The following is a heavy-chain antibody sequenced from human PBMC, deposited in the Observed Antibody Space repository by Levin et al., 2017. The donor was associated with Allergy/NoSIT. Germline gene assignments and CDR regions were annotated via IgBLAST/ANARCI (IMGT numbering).Heavy chain of an antibody. CDR2: IYYSGST. CDR1: GGSISSGSYY. CDR3: ARLGDVSYYERAFDC. J-gene: IGHJ4*02. V-gene: IGHV4-39*01. Sequence: SQTLSLTCTVSGGSISSGSYYWGWIRQPPGKGLEWIGTIYYSGSTNYNPSLKSRVTISVDTSKTQFSLKLSSVTAADTAVYYCARLGDVSYYERAFDCWGQGTLVTVSS. D-gene: IGHD1-26*01.